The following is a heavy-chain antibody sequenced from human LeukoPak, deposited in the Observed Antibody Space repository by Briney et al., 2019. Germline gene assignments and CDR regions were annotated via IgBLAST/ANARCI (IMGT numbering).Heavy chain of an antibody. CDR2: ISAYNGNT. D-gene: IGHD4-11*01. Sequence: AAVNVSCKASSYTFTNYDIRGVRPAPGQGLEWMGCISAYNGNTNHAQKLQGRVTMTTDTSTSTAYMELRSVRSADTAVYYCARGLHYLDYWGQGTLVTVSS. J-gene: IGHJ4*02. CDR1: SYTFTNYD. V-gene: IGHV1-18*01. CDR3: ARGLHYLDY.